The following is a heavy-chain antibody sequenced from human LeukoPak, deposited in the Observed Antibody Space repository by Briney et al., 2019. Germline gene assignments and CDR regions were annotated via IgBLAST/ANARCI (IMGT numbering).Heavy chain of an antibody. CDR3: ARMGVEGITMSGVYGMDV. CDR1: GFTFSSSA. Sequence: GGSLRLSCAASGFTFSSSAMSWVRQAPGKGLEWVSAISNNGGYTYYADSVQGRFTISRDNSKSTLCLQMNSLRAEDTAVYYCARMGVEGITMSGVYGMDVWGQGTTVTVSS. J-gene: IGHJ6*02. CDR2: ISNNGGYT. V-gene: IGHV3-23*01. D-gene: IGHD3-10*02.